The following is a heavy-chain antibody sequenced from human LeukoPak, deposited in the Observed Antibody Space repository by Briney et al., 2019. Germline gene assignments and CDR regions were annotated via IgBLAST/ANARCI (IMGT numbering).Heavy chain of an antibody. J-gene: IGHJ4*02. V-gene: IGHV1-2*02. CDR2: INPDSGGT. Sequence: ASVTVSCKASGYTFTGYYMHWVRQAPGQGLEWMGWINPDSGGTHYAQKFRGRVTMTRDTSINTAYMELSRLTSDDTAVYFCARYSSGWYYWGQGTLVTVSS. D-gene: IGHD6-19*01. CDR3: ARYSSGWYY. CDR1: GYTFTGYY.